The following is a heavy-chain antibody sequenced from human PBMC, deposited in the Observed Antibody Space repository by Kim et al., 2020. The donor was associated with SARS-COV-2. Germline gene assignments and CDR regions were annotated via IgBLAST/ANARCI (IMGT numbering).Heavy chain of an antibody. Sequence: GGSLRLSCAASGFTFSSYGMHWVRQAPGKGLEWVAVIWHDGSTKYYADSVKGRFTISRDNSKNTLYLQMNILRVEETAVYYCARIGTRWYYFDSWGQGTLVTVSS. J-gene: IGHJ4*02. CDR1: GFTFSSYG. CDR3: ARIGTRWYYFDS. V-gene: IGHV3-33*01. D-gene: IGHD2-8*01. CDR2: IWHDGSTK.